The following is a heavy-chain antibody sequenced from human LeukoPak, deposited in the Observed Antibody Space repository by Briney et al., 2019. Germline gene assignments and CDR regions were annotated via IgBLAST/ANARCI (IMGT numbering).Heavy chain of an antibody. CDR2: ISYDGSNK. Sequence: GGSLGLSCAASGFTFSNYGVHWVRQAPGKGLEWVAVISYDGSNKYYADSVKGRFTISRDNSKNTLYLQMNSLRAEDTAVYYCAKSVYDYWGQGTLVTVSS. D-gene: IGHD2-8*01. CDR1: GFTFSNYG. V-gene: IGHV3-30*18. CDR3: AKSVYDY. J-gene: IGHJ4*02.